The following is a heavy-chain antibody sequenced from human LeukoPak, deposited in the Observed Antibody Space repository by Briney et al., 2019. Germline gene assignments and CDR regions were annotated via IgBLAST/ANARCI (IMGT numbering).Heavy chain of an antibody. Sequence: GGSLRLSCAASGFTFSSYGMHWDRQAPGKGLEWVAVISYDGSNKYYADSVKGRFTISRDNSKNTLYLQMNSLRAEDTAVYYCAGGRGIPDYWGQGTLVTVSS. CDR2: ISYDGSNK. CDR1: GFTFSSYG. D-gene: IGHD3-16*01. CDR3: AGGRGIPDY. V-gene: IGHV3-30*03. J-gene: IGHJ4*02.